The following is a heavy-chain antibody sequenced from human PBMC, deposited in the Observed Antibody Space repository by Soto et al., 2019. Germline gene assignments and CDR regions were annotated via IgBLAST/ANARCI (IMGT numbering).Heavy chain of an antibody. Sequence: GGSLRLSXVTSGFIFRDHWMHWVRQAPGKGLVWISHINNDGSGTSYADSVKGRFTISRDNAEDTIYLQMNSLTVEDTAAYYCIRDSSLSFDFWGQGALVTVSS. CDR1: GFIFRDHW. J-gene: IGHJ4*02. D-gene: IGHD6-6*01. CDR2: INNDGSGT. CDR3: IRDSSLSFDF. V-gene: IGHV3-74*01.